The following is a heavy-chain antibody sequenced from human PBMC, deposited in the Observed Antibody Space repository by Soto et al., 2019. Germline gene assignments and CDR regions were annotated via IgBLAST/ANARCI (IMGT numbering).Heavy chain of an antibody. CDR1: GFTCSSYA. CDR2: ISGSGGST. D-gene: IGHD3-10*01. J-gene: IGHJ4*02. V-gene: IGHV3-23*01. Sequence: GGSLRLSCAASGFTCSSYAMSWVRQAPGKGLEWVSAISGSGGSTYYADSVKGRFTISRDNSKNTLYLQMNSLRAEDTAVYYCAKAVLLWFGEYEYYDYWGQGTLVTVSS. CDR3: AKAVLLWFGEYEYYDY.